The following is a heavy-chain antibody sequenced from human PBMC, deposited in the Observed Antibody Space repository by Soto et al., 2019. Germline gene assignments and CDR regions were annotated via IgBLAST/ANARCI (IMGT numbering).Heavy chain of an antibody. Sequence: PSETLSLTCTVSGDSISSYYWSWIRQPPGKGLEWIGYIYYSGSTNYNPSLKSRVTISVDTSKNQFFLKLSSVTAADTAVYYCARYWRFGEIAYGMDVWGQGTTVTVS. J-gene: IGHJ6*02. D-gene: IGHD3-10*01. V-gene: IGHV4-59*08. CDR2: IYYSGST. CDR1: GDSISSYY. CDR3: ARYWRFGEIAYGMDV.